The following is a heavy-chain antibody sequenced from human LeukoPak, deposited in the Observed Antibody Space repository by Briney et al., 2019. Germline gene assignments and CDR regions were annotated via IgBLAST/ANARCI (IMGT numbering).Heavy chain of an antibody. V-gene: IGHV3-21*06. CDR1: GFTFSSYS. Sequence: PGGSLRLSCAASGFTFSSYSMNWVRQAPGKGLEWVSSISSSSSYIYYADPVKGRFTISRDNAKNSLYLQMNSLRAGDTAIYYCARDNSGWSRDYWGQGTLVTVSS. CDR2: ISSSSSYI. CDR3: ARDNSGWSRDY. J-gene: IGHJ4*02. D-gene: IGHD6-19*01.